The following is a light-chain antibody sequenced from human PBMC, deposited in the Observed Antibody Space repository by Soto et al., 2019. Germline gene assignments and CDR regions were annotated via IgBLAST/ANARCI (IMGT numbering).Light chain of an antibody. J-gene: IGKJ5*01. V-gene: IGKV1-9*01. CDR1: HDISTF. CDR3: QQYYNWPRT. Sequence: DIQLTQSPSLLSASIGDRLTITCRASHDISTFLAWYQQKPGKAPKLLIYEASTLQSGVPSRFSGSGSGTEFTLTINSLQAEDCAVYYCQQYYNWPRTFGQGTRLEI. CDR2: EAS.